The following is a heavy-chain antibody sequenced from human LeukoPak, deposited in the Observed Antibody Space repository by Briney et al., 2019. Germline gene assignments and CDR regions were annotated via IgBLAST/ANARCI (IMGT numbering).Heavy chain of an antibody. CDR1: GGSISSYY. D-gene: IGHD6-13*01. CDR2: IYTSGST. CDR3: ARVYYSNSYDYWYFDL. J-gene: IGHJ2*01. V-gene: IGHV4-4*07. Sequence: SETLSLTCTVSGGSISSYYWSWIRQPAGKGLEWIGRIYTSGSTNYSPSLKSRVTISVDTSKNQFSLKLSSVTAADTAVYYCARVYYSNSYDYWYFDLWGRGTLVTVSS.